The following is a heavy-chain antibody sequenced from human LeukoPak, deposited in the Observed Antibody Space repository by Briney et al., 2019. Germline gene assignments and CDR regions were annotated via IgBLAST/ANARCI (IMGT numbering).Heavy chain of an antibody. CDR1: GGSISSSSYY. J-gene: IGHJ2*01. Sequence: SQTLSLTCTVSGGSISSSSYYWGWIRQPPGKGLEWIGSIYYSGSTYYNPSLKSRVTISVDTSKNQFSLKLSSVTAADTAVYYCARGDGGGWGTLEEEGYFDLWGRGTLVTVSS. D-gene: IGHD4-23*01. CDR3: ARGDGGGWGTLEEEGYFDL. CDR2: IYYSGST. V-gene: IGHV4-39*07.